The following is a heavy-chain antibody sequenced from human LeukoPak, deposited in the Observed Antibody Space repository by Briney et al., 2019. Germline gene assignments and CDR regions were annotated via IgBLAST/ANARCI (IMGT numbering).Heavy chain of an antibody. Sequence: SETLSLTCAVSGYSISSEYYWGWIRQPPGKGLEWIGSIYHSGSTYYNPSLKSRVTMPVDTSKNQFSLKLTSVTAADTAVYYCARQNGFGEEFDYWGQRTLVTVSS. D-gene: IGHD3-3*01. CDR2: IYHSGST. V-gene: IGHV4-38-2*01. CDR1: GYSISSEYY. J-gene: IGHJ4*02. CDR3: ARQNGFGEEFDY.